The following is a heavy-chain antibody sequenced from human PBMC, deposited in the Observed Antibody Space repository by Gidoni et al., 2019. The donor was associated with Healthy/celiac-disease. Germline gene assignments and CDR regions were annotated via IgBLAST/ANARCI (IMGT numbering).Heavy chain of an antibody. J-gene: IGHJ6*03. CDR3: ARGHCSSTSCYFGYYYYYYMDV. Sequence: QLQLQESGPGLVKPSETLSLTCTVSGGSISSSSYYWGWICQPPGKGLEWIGSIYYSGSTYYNPSLKSRVTISVDTSKNQFSLKLSSVTAADTAVYYCARGHCSSTSCYFGYYYYYYMDVWGKGTTVTVSS. V-gene: IGHV4-39*01. CDR1: GGSISSSSYY. D-gene: IGHD2-2*01. CDR2: IYYSGST.